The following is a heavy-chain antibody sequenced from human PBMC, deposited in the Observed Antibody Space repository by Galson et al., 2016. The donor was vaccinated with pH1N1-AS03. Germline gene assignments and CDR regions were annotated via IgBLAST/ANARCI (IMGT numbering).Heavy chain of an antibody. Sequence: PALVKPTQTLTLTCTFSGFSLSTNTMCVSWIRKPPGKALEWLARIDWDNDKYYSTSLKTRLTISKDTSKNQVVLTMTNMDPADTATYYCARSSYDSGWPGGRHFWGQGTLVTVSS. CDR1: GFSLSTNTMC. CDR2: IDWDNDK. J-gene: IGHJ4*02. CDR3: ARSSYDSGWPGGRHF. V-gene: IGHV2-70*11. D-gene: IGHD6-19*01.